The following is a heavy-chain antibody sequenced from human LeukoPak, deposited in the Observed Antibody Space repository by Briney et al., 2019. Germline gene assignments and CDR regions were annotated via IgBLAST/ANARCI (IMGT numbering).Heavy chain of an antibody. CDR3: AKEKNSYSSSSGQGY. D-gene: IGHD6-6*01. Sequence: GGSLRLSCAASGFTFSSYGMHWVRQAPGKGLEGVAFIRYDGSNKYYADSVKGRLTISRDNSENTLYLQMTSLQGDDTAVYYCAKEKNSYSSSSGQGYWGQGTLVTVSA. J-gene: IGHJ4*02. CDR1: GFTFSSYG. CDR2: IRYDGSNK. V-gene: IGHV3-30*02.